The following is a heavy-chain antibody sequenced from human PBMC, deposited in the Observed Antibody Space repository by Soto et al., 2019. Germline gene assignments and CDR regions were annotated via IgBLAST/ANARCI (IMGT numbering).Heavy chain of an antibody. CDR3: ASAGYYSGSGTYSPPRYYGMDV. J-gene: IGHJ6*02. D-gene: IGHD3-10*01. CDR1: GYTFSNYG. CDR2: ISDYNGNT. Sequence: QVQLVQSGAEVRKPGASVKVSCKASGYTFSNYGLSWVRQAPGQGLEWMGWISDYNGNTHYAQKFQGRLIMTTDTPTRTAYVDLRSRTSDATDVYFCASAGYYSGSGTYSPPRYYGMDVWGQGSTVTVSS. V-gene: IGHV1-18*01.